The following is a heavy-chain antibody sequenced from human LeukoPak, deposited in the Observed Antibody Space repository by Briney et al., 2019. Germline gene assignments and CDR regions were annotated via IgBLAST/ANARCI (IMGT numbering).Heavy chain of an antibody. CDR1: GFTFSSYE. D-gene: IGHD3-22*01. V-gene: IGHV3-48*03. J-gene: IGHJ4*02. CDR2: ISSSGSTV. Sequence: HSGGSLRLSCAASGFTFSSYEMNWVRQAPGQGLEWVASISSSGSTVYYADSVKGRFTISRDNAKSSLFLQMNSLRAEDTADYYCAREKFYDNSGFDYWGQGTLVTVSS. CDR3: AREKFYDNSGFDY.